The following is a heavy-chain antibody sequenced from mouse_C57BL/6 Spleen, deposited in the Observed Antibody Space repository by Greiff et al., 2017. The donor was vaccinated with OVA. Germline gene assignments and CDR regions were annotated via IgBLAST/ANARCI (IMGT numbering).Heavy chain of an antibody. CDR3: ARYLSDWYFDV. CDR2: IDPSDSYT. Sequence: QVQLQQPGAELVKPGASVKLSCKASGYTFTSYWMQWVKQRPGQGLEWIGEIDPSDSYTNYNQKFKGKATLTVDTSSSTAYMQLSSLTSEDSAVYYCARYLSDWYFDVWGTGTTVTVSS. V-gene: IGHV1-50*01. CDR1: GYTFTSYW. D-gene: IGHD5-1*01. J-gene: IGHJ1*03.